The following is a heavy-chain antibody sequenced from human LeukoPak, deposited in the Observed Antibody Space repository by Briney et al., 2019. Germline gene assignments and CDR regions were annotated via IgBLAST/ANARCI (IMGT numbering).Heavy chain of an antibody. J-gene: IGHJ4*02. CDR1: GFTFSSYA. CDR2: ISYDGSNK. V-gene: IGHV3-30*04. Sequence: GGSLRLSCAASGFTFSSYAMSWVRQAPGKGLEWVALISYDGSNKHYADSVKGRFTISRDNSKNTLYLQMNSLRAEDTALYYCARDQPRAGVLATIRRSFTTLAYWGLGTLVTVSS. D-gene: IGHD5-12*01. CDR3: ARDQPRAGVLATIRRSFTTLAY.